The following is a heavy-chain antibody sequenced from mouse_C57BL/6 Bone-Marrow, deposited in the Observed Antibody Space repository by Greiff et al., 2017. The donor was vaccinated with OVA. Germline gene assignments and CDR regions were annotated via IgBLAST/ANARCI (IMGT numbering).Heavy chain of an antibody. J-gene: IGHJ3*01. CDR1: GYAFSSSW. V-gene: IGHV1-82*01. Sequence: QVQLQQSGPELVKPGASVKISCKASGYAFSSSWMNWVKQRPGKGLEWIGRIYPGDGDTNYNGKFKGKATLTADKSSSTAYMQLSSLTSEDSAVNFCARGKSEAWFAYWGQGTLVTVSA. CDR2: IYPGDGDT. CDR3: ARGKSEAWFAY.